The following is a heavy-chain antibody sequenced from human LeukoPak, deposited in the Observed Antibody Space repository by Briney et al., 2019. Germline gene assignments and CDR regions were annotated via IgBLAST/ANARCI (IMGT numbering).Heavy chain of an antibody. CDR3: ARDVGGSYPYYFDY. D-gene: IGHD1-26*01. CDR1: GGSISSYY. Sequence: SETLSLTCTVSGGSISSYYWSWIRQPPGKGLEWIGYIYHSGSTNYNPSLKSRVTISVDTSKNQFSLKLSSVTAADTAVYYCARDVGGSYPYYFDYWGQGTLVTVSS. CDR2: IYHSGST. V-gene: IGHV4-59*01. J-gene: IGHJ4*02.